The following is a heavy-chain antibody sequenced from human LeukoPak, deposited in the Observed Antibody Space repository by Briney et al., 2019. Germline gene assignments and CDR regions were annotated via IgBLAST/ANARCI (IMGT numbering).Heavy chain of an antibody. D-gene: IGHD6-6*01. Sequence: ASVKVSCKASGGTFSSYAISWVRQAPGQGLEWMGGIIPIFGTANYAQKFQGRVTITTDESTSTAYMELSSLRSEDTAVYYCARGRIAARPHFDYWGQGTLVTVSS. CDR2: IIPIFGTA. V-gene: IGHV1-69*05. CDR1: GGTFSSYA. J-gene: IGHJ4*02. CDR3: ARGRIAARPHFDY.